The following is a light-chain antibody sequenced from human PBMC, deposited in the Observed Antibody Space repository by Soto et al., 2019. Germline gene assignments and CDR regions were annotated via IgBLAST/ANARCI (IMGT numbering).Light chain of an antibody. CDR1: SSNIGNNF. Sequence: QSVLTQPPSVSAAPGQEVTISCSGSSSNIGNNFVSWYQQFPGTAPKVLIYDNDVRPSGIPDRFSGSKSGTSATLGISGLQTGDEADYYCGTWDSGLSGYVFGTGTKLTV. J-gene: IGLJ1*01. CDR3: GTWDSGLSGYV. V-gene: IGLV1-51*01. CDR2: DND.